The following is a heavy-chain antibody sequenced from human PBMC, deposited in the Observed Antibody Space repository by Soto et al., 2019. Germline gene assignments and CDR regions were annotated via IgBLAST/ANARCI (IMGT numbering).Heavy chain of an antibody. V-gene: IGHV4-31*03. J-gene: IGHJ6*02. Sequence: SETLSLTCTVSGGSISSGGYYWSWIRQHPGKGLEWIGYIYYSGSTYYNPSLKSRVTISVDTSKNQFSLKLSSVTAADKAVYYCARGVRSITMIFGMDVWGQGNTVTVS. CDR2: IYYSGST. D-gene: IGHD3-22*01. CDR3: ARGVRSITMIFGMDV. CDR1: GGSISSGGYY.